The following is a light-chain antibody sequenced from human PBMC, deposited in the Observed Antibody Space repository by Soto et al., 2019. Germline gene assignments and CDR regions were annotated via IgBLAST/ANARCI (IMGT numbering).Light chain of an antibody. CDR2: GAS. CDR3: QQYASSPTWT. CDR1: QSVGSSY. J-gene: IGKJ1*01. V-gene: IGKV3-20*01. Sequence: EMVLTQSPGTLSLSPGERATLSYRASQSVGSSYLAWYQQKPGQAPRLLIYGASSRATGIPDRFSGSGSGTAFTLTISRLEPEDFAVYYCQQYASSPTWTFGQGTKVEI.